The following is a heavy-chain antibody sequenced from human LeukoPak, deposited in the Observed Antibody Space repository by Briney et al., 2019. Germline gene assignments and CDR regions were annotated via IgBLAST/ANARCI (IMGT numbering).Heavy chain of an antibody. D-gene: IGHD5-18*01. CDR3: AKGQSYGYVRNFDY. Sequence: PGGSLRLSCTASGFKFADFSMHWVRQVPGKGLEWVSGISWNSGSIGYADSVKGRFTISRDNAKNSLYLQMNSLRAEDTALYYCAKGQSYGYVRNFDYWGQGTLVTVSS. V-gene: IGHV3-9*01. CDR1: GFKFADFS. CDR2: ISWNSGSI. J-gene: IGHJ4*02.